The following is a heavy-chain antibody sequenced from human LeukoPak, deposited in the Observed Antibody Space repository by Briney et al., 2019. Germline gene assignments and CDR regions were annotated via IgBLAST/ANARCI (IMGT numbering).Heavy chain of an antibody. V-gene: IGHV3-23*01. D-gene: IGHD3-3*01. CDR2: ISGSGGST. Sequence: GGSLRLSCAASGFTVSSNEMSWVRQAPGKGLEWVSAISGSGGSTYYADSVKGRFTISRDNSKNTLYLQMNSLRAEDTAVYYCAKAVSYDFWSGYYNYFDYWGQGTLVTVSS. CDR3: AKAVSYDFWSGYYNYFDY. CDR1: GFTVSSNE. J-gene: IGHJ4*02.